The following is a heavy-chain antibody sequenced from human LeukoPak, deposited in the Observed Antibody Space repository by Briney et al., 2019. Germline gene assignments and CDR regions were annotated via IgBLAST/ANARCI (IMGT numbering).Heavy chain of an antibody. J-gene: IGHJ4*02. CDR2: IYHSGST. D-gene: IGHD2-8*02. CDR3: ANEAGPGTGGFDY. Sequence: PSETLSLTCTVSGGAISSYYWSRIRQPPGKGLEWIGYIYHSGSTNYNPSLQSRVAISVDSSKNQFSLNVRSVTAADTAVYYCANEAGPGTGGFDYWGPGTLVTVSS. V-gene: IGHV4-4*09. CDR1: GGAISSYY.